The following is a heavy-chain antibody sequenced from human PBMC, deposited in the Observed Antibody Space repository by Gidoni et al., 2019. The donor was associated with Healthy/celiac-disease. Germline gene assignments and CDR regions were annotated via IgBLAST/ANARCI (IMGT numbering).Heavy chain of an antibody. CDR2: IYHSGST. CDR3: ARKQWLTRGGWFDP. D-gene: IGHD6-19*01. J-gene: IGHJ5*02. V-gene: IGHV4-30-2*01. Sequence: QLQLQESGSGLVKPSQTLSLTCAVSAGSISSGGYSWRWIRQPPGKGLEWIGYIYHSGSTYYNPSIKRRVTRAVDRSKNQFSRKLSSGTAAETAVYYWARKQWLTRGGWFDPWGQGTLVTVSS. CDR1: AGSISSGGYS.